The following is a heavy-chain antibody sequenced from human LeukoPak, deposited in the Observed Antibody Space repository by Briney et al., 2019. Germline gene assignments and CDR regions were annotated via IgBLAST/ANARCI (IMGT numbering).Heavy chain of an antibody. V-gene: IGHV4-59*01. D-gene: IGHD6-13*01. Sequence: SETLSLTCTVSGDLISRYYWSWIRQPPGKGLECIGYIHYSGSTNYNPSLKSRVTISVDPSKNQFSLILSSVTTADTAVYYCAREVVAAAGTVDYWGQGTLVTVSS. CDR2: IHYSGST. CDR3: AREVVAAAGTVDY. CDR1: GDLISRYY. J-gene: IGHJ4*02.